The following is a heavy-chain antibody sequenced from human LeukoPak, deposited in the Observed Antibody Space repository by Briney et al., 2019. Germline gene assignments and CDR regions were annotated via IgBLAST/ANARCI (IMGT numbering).Heavy chain of an antibody. CDR3: ARGRYYDSSGPFDY. V-gene: IGHV4-59*01. Sequence: SETLSLTCTVSGGSISSYYWSWIRQPPGKGLEWIWYIYYSGSTNYNPSLKSRVTISVDTSKNQFSLKLSSVTAADTAVYYCARGRYYDSSGPFDYWGLGTLVTVSS. J-gene: IGHJ4*02. CDR1: GGSISSYY. D-gene: IGHD3-22*01. CDR2: IYYSGST.